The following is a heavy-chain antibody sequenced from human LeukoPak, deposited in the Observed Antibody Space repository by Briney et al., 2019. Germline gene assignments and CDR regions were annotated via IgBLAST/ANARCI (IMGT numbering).Heavy chain of an antibody. Sequence: SETLSLTCTVSGGSISSSSYYWGWIRQPLGKGLEWIGSIYYSGSTYYNPSLKSRVTISVDTSKNQFSLRLSSVTAADTAVYYCARHGGVSGTYFPPHHYGMDVWGQGTTVTVSS. CDR2: IYYSGST. V-gene: IGHV4-39*01. CDR3: ARHGGVSGTYFPPHHYGMDV. D-gene: IGHD3-16*01. CDR1: GGSISSSSYY. J-gene: IGHJ6*02.